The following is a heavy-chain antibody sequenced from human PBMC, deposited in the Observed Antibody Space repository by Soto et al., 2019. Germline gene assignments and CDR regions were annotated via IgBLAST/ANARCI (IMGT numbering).Heavy chain of an antibody. Sequence: SETLSLTCTVSGGSIRSGENYWSWIRQPPGKGLEWIGYISYSGITFYSPSLESRVSISLDSPKNQFSLKLSFVTAADTAVYYCARDGGSYYDSSGYSQNDALAICGQGTKVTVSS. CDR3: ARDGGSYYDSSGYSQNDALAI. D-gene: IGHD3-22*01. CDR2: ISYSGIT. J-gene: IGHJ3*02. CDR1: GGSIRSGENY. V-gene: IGHV4-30-4*01.